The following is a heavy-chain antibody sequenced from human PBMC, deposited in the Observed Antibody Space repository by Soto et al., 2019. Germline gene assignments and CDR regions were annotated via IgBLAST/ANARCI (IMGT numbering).Heavy chain of an antibody. D-gene: IGHD5-12*01. V-gene: IGHV4-59*01. CDR1: GGSISSYY. CDR3: AGPGRDGYNRY. Sequence: SETLALTCAVSGGSISSYYWSWIRQPPGKGLEWIGYIYYSGSTNYNPSLKSRVTISVDTSKNQFSLKLSSVTAADTAVYYCAGPGRDGYNRYWGQGTLVTVSS. J-gene: IGHJ4*02. CDR2: IYYSGST.